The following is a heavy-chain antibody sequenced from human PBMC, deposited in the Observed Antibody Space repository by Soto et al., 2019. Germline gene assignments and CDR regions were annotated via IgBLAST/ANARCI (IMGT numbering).Heavy chain of an antibody. D-gene: IGHD3-9*01. CDR3: ATNYDILTGYTYFDY. V-gene: IGHV1-8*01. Sequence: ASVKVSCKASGYTFTSYDINWVRQATGQGLEWMGWMNPNSGNTGYAQKFQGRVTMTRNTSISTAYMELSSLRSEDTAVYYCATNYDILTGYTYFDYWGQGTLVTVSA. CDR2: MNPNSGNT. CDR1: GYTFTSYD. J-gene: IGHJ4*02.